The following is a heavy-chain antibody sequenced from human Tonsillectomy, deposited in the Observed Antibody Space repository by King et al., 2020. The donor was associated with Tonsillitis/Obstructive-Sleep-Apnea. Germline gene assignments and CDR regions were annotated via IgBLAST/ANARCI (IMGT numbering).Heavy chain of an antibody. V-gene: IGHV1-69*10. CDR1: GDTFSSHG. CDR2: IIPILGIA. J-gene: IGHJ6*02. Sequence: QLVQSGAEVKKPGSSVKVSCKASGDTFSSHGISWVRQAPGQGLEWMGEIIPILGIANYAQKFQGRVTITADKSTSTAYMELSSLRSEDTAVYYCAREGLDIMATTQEYYYYGMDVWGQGTTVTVSS. CDR3: AREGLDIMATTQEYYYYGMDV. D-gene: IGHD5-12*01.